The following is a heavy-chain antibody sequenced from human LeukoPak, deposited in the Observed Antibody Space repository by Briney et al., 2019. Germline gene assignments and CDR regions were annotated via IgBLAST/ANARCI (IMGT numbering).Heavy chain of an antibody. V-gene: IGHV3-23*01. CDR1: GLTFSSYA. J-gene: IGHJ4*02. Sequence: GGSLRLSCAASGLTFSSYAMSWVRQAPGKGLEWVSAISGSGGSTYYADSVKGRFTISRDNSKNTLYLQMNSLRAEDTAVYYCAKDQDIYDSSGYYSPPFDYWGQGTLVTVSS. D-gene: IGHD3-22*01. CDR2: ISGSGGST. CDR3: AKDQDIYDSSGYYSPPFDY.